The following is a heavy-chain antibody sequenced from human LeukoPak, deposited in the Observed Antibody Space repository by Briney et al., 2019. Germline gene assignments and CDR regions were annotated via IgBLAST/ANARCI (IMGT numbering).Heavy chain of an antibody. J-gene: IGHJ5*02. CDR3: ARDQGCSGGSCYSGWFDP. D-gene: IGHD2-15*01. CDR1: GGTFSSYA. Sequence: GASVNVSFKASGGTFSSYAISWVRQAPGQGLEWMGGIIPIFGTANYAQKFQGRVTITTDESTSPAYIGLSSLRSEDTAVYYCARDQGCSGGSCYSGWFDPWGQGALVTVSS. CDR2: IIPIFGTA. V-gene: IGHV1-69*05.